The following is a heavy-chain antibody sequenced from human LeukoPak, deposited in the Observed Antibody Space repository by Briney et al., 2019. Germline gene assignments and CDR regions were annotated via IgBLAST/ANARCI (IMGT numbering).Heavy chain of an antibody. J-gene: IGHJ4*02. CDR2: ISGYDGNT. CDR3: ARGFMTTVTTLGY. Sequence: GASVKVSCKASGYTFTTYGVSWVRQAPGQGLEWMGWISGYDGNTNYAQKFQGRVTMTRDTSISTVYMELSSLRSEDTAVYYCARGFMTTVTTLGYWGQGTLVTVSS. D-gene: IGHD4-17*01. V-gene: IGHV1-18*01. CDR1: GYTFTTYG.